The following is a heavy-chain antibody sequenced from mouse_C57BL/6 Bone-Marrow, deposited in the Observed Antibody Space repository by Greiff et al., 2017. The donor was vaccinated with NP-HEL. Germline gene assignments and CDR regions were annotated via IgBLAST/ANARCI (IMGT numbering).Heavy chain of an antibody. CDR1: GFSFNTYA. D-gene: IGHD1-1*02. V-gene: IGHV10-1*01. CDR3: VRRGGIYWYFDV. Sequence: EVHLVESGGGLVQPKGSLKLSCAASGFSFNTYAMNWVRQAPGKGLEWVARIRSKSNNYATYYADSVKDRFTISRDDSESMLYLQMNNLKTEDTAMYYCVRRGGIYWYFDVWGTGTTVTVSS. J-gene: IGHJ1*03. CDR2: IRSKSNNYAT.